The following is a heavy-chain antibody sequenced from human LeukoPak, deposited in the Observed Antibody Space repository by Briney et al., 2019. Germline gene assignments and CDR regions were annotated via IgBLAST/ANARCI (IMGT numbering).Heavy chain of an antibody. V-gene: IGHV3-30-3*01. J-gene: IGHJ4*02. D-gene: IGHD5-24*01. CDR3: ARAGEDGFSFAY. CDR1: GFFFSNDD. Sequence: PGGSLRLSCAASGFFFSNDDMHWVRQAPGKGLDWVALISYDGANNYYADSVEGRFSISRDNSENTLFLQLSRLRPEDTAVYYCARAGEDGFSFAYWGQGTLVTVSS. CDR2: ISYDGANN.